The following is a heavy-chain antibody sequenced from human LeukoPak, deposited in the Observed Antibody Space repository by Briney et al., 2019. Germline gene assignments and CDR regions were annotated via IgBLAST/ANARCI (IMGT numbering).Heavy chain of an antibody. CDR3: AKSRPFGGVIVMDYFDY. D-gene: IGHD3-16*02. Sequence: GESLRLSCAASGFTFSSYAMSWVRQAPGKGLEWVSAISGSGGSTYYADSVKGRFTISRDNSKNTLYLQMNSLRAEDTAVYYCAKSRPFGGVIVMDYFDYWGQGTLVTVSS. V-gene: IGHV3-23*01. CDR1: GFTFSSYA. J-gene: IGHJ4*02. CDR2: ISGSGGST.